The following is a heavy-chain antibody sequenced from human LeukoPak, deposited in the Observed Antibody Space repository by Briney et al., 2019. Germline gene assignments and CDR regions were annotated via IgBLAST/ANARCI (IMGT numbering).Heavy chain of an antibody. J-gene: IGHJ3*02. CDR3: ASRDYYDSSGYYDAFEI. V-gene: IGHV3-66*01. D-gene: IGHD3-22*01. Sequence: PGGSLKLSCAASGFTVSSNYMSWVRQAPGKGLEWVSVIYSGGSTYYADSVKGRFTISRDNSKNTLYLQMNSLRAEDTAVYYCASRDYYDSSGYYDAFEIWGQGTMVTVSS. CDR1: GFTVSSNY. CDR2: IYSGGST.